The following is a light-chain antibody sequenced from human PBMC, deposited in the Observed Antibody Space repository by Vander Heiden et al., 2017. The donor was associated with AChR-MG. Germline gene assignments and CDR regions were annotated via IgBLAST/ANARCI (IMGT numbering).Light chain of an antibody. J-gene: IGKJ5*01. CDR2: DAF. Sequence: EIVLTQSPATLSLSPGESATLSCEASQRVNRFYVDWFQQKPGLAPRLLIYDAFTRATGIPDRFSGSGSGTDFTLTISRLEPEDFAVYYCQQYGSSPITFGQGTRVEIK. V-gene: IGKV3D-20*01. CDR3: QQYGSSPIT. CDR1: QRVNRFY.